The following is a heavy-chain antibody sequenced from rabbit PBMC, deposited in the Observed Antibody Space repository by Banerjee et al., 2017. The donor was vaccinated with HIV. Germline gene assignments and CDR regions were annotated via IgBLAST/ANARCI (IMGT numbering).Heavy chain of an antibody. Sequence: QEQLKESGGGLVTPGGILTLTCTASGFSISSNYWMNWVRQAPGKGLEWIGSIYVGDGRTYYASWVNGRFTISSHNAQNTLYLQLNSLTVADTATYFCARDGYAGYGGGRITFDLWGPGTLVTVS. J-gene: IGHJ4*01. CDR2: IYVGDGRT. D-gene: IGHD6-1*01. CDR3: ARDGYAGYGGGRITFDL. CDR1: GFSISSNYW. V-gene: IGHV1S43*01.